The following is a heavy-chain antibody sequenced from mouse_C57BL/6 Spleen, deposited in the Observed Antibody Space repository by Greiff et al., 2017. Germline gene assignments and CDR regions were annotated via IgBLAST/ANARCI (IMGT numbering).Heavy chain of an antibody. CDR1: GYAFSSSW. D-gene: IGHD4-1*01. V-gene: IGHV1-82*01. CDR2: IYPGDGDT. Sequence: VKLQQSGPELVKPGASVKISCKASGYAFSSSWMNWVKQRPGKGLEWIGQIYPGDGDTNYNGKFKGKATLTADKSSSTAYMQLSSLTSEDSAVYFCARAGPGAMDYWGQGTSVTVSS. J-gene: IGHJ4*01. CDR3: ARAGPGAMDY.